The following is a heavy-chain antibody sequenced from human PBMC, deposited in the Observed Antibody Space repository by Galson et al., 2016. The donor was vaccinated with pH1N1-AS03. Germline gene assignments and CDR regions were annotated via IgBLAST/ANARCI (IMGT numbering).Heavy chain of an antibody. CDR3: ARECIDFVDGVCHDRTDGFEI. D-gene: IGHD3-3*01. Sequence: SVKVSCKASGGTLSTFAISWVRQAPGQGLEWMGGFISLYDKANYAPKFQARVTITAAESTNTAFMEMSSLRSEDTAVYYSARECIDFVDGVCHDRTDGFEIWGQGTEVTVSS. J-gene: IGHJ3*02. V-gene: IGHV1-69*13. CDR2: FISLYDKA. CDR1: GGTLSTFA.